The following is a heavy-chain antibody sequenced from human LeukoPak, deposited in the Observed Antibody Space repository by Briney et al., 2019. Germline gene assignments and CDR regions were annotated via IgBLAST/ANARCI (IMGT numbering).Heavy chain of an antibody. Sequence: SETLSLTCTVSGGSISSSSYYWGWIRQPPGKGLEWIGSIYYSGSTYYNPSLKSRVTISVDTSKNQFSLKLSSVAAADTAVYYCARHERKWLRFLNWFDPWGQGTLVTVSS. V-gene: IGHV4-39*01. CDR1: GGSISSSSYY. CDR3: ARHERKWLRFLNWFDP. J-gene: IGHJ5*02. CDR2: IYYSGST. D-gene: IGHD5-12*01.